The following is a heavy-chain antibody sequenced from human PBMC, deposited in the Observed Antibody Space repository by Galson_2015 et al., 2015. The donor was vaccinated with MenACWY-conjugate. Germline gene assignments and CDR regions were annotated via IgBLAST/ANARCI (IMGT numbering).Heavy chain of an antibody. CDR3: ARGYGGYNPLDS. CDR1: GFTFSNYW. CDR2: INSDGSTI. Sequence: SLRLSCAASGFTFSNYWMHWVRQVPGKGLEWVSRINSDGSTISSADSVKGRFTISRDNAKNTLYLQKNNLRAEDTAVYYCARGYGGYNPLDSWGQGTLVTVSS. J-gene: IGHJ4*02. D-gene: IGHD4-23*01. V-gene: IGHV3-74*01.